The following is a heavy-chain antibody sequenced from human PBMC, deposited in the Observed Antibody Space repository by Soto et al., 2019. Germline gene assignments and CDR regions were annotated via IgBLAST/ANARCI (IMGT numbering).Heavy chain of an antibody. CDR1: GGSVNSGGYH. V-gene: IGHV4-31*03. J-gene: IGHJ6*02. D-gene: IGHD1-1*01. Sequence: NPSETLSLTCTVSGGSVNSGGYHWSWIRQHPGKGPEWIGDIYYSGSTYYNPSLKSRVTISIDTSTNHFSLHLSALTAADTAVYYCARAPIPNWNYYGMDVWGQGTTVTIS. CDR3: ARAPIPNWNYYGMDV. CDR2: IYYSGST.